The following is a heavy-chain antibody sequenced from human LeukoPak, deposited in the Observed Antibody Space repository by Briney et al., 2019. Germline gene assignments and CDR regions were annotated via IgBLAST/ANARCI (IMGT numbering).Heavy chain of an antibody. V-gene: IGHV3-23*01. D-gene: IGHD2-2*01. Sequence: GGSLRLSCAASGFTFSSFAMSWVRQAPGKGLEWVSAISGSGGSTYYADSVKGRFTISRDNSKNTLYLQMNSQRAEDTAVYYCAKGVVPAAMRLDYYYYMDVWGKGTTVTVSS. CDR2: ISGSGGST. CDR1: GFTFSSFA. J-gene: IGHJ6*03. CDR3: AKGVVPAAMRLDYYYYMDV.